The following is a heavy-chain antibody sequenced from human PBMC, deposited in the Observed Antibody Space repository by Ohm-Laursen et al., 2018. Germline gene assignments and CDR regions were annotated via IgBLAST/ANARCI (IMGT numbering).Heavy chain of an antibody. Sequence: SLRLSCTASGFTFSSYGMHWVRQAPGKGLEWVAVISYDGSNKYYADSVKGRFTISRDNSKNTLYLQMNSLRAEDTAVYYCAKETGVGSYPDYWGQGTLVTVSS. D-gene: IGHD1-26*01. V-gene: IGHV3-30*18. CDR3: AKETGVGSYPDY. CDR1: GFTFSSYG. J-gene: IGHJ4*02. CDR2: ISYDGSNK.